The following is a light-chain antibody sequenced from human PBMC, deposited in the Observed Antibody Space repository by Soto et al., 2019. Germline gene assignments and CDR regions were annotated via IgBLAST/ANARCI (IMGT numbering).Light chain of an antibody. V-gene: IGLV2-14*01. CDR3: SSHTTSGTLI. CDR1: SSDVGGYNY. J-gene: IGLJ2*01. Sequence: QSALTQPASVSGSPGQSITICCTGTSSDVGGYNYVSWYQQHPGKAPKLMIYEVNNRPSGVSNRFSGSKSGNTASLTISGLQAEDEAYYYCSSHTTSGTLIFGGGTKLTVL. CDR2: EVN.